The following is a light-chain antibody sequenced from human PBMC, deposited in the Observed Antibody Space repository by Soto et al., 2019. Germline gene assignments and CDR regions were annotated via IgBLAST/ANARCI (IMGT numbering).Light chain of an antibody. J-gene: IGLJ2*01. Sequence: QSALTQPASVSGSPGQSIAISCTGTSSDVGSYNRVSWYQQYPGKAPKLLIYDVSNRPSGVPDRFSGSKSGNTASLTISGLQAEDEDDYYCSSFTSSNTFVFGGGTKVTVL. CDR2: DVS. CDR3: SSFTSSNTFV. CDR1: SSDVGSYNR. V-gene: IGLV2-18*02.